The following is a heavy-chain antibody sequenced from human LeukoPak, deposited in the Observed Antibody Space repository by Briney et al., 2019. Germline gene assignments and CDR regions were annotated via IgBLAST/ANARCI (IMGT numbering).Heavy chain of an antibody. CDR1: GGSISSGSYY. CDR3: ARKRYYDFWSGNGGIDP. Sequence: SETLSLTCTVSGGSISSGSYYWSWIWQPAGKGLEWIGRIYTSGSTNYNPSLKSRVTISVDTSKNQFSLKLSSVTAADTAVYYCARKRYYDFWSGNGGIDPWGQGTLVTVSS. J-gene: IGHJ5*02. D-gene: IGHD3-3*01. CDR2: IYTSGST. V-gene: IGHV4-61*02.